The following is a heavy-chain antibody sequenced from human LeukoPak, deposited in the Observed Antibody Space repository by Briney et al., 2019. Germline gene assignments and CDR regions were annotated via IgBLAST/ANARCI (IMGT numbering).Heavy chain of an antibody. J-gene: IGHJ4*02. CDR1: GFTFSSYS. V-gene: IGHV3-21*01. Sequence: GGSLRLSCAASGFTFSSYSMNWVRQAPGKGLEWVSSISSSSSYIYYADSVKGRFTISRDNAKNSLYLQMNSLRAEDTAVYYCAKEGPGYCSSTSCYMEGSIDYWGQGTLVTVSS. CDR3: AKEGPGYCSSTSCYMEGSIDY. D-gene: IGHD2-2*02. CDR2: ISSSSSYI.